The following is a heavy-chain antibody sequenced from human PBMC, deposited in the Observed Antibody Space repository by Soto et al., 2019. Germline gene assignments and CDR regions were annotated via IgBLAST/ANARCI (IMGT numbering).Heavy chain of an antibody. CDR1: GGTFSSYT. V-gene: IGHV1-69*02. CDR3: ARGPMSSGPAFDI. CDR2: IIPILGIA. D-gene: IGHD3-22*01. Sequence: QVQLVQSGAEVKKPGSSVKVSCKASGGTFSSYTISWVRQAPGQGLEWMGRIIPILGIANYAQKFQGRVTIHADKSTSTAYMELSSLRSEDTAVYYCARGPMSSGPAFDIWGQGTMVTVSS. J-gene: IGHJ3*02.